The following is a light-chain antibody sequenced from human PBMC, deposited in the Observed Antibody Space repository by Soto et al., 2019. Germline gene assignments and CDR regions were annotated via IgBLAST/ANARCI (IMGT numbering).Light chain of an antibody. Sequence: SYELTQPPSVSVAPGQTARITCGGNNIGTKSVHWYQQRPGQAPLLVVYDDSDRPSGIPERFSGSNSGNTATLTISGVEAGDEADYYCQVWDSSSDHRVFGGGTKVTVL. CDR3: QVWDSSSDHRV. CDR2: DDS. CDR1: NIGTKS. V-gene: IGLV3-21*02. J-gene: IGLJ3*02.